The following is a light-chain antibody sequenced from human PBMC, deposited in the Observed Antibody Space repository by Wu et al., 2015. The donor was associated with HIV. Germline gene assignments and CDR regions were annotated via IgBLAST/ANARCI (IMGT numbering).Light chain of an antibody. Sequence: DIQMTQSPSTVSASVGDRVTFTCRASQSISRWLAWYQQKPGKAPNSSSMRRLFYTVGCHQGSAAVDLGQNSLSPSTACSLRILELFICQHYDTYPYTFGQGTKLEIK. CDR1: QSISRW. CDR2: RRL. J-gene: IGKJ2*01. V-gene: IGKV1-5*03. CDR3: QHYDTYPYT.